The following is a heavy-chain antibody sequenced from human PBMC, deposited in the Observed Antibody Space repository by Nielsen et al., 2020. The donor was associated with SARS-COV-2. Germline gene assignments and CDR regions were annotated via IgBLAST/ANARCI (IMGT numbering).Heavy chain of an antibody. V-gene: IGHV1-69*01. J-gene: IGHJ6*02. Sequence: WVRQAPGQGLEWMGGIIPIFGTANYAQKFQGRVTITADESTSTAYMELSSLRSEDTAVYYCARDVTYYDFWSGDQEIHYYGLDVWGQGTTVTVSS. D-gene: IGHD3-3*01. CDR3: ARDVTYYDFWSGDQEIHYYGLDV. CDR2: IIPIFGTA.